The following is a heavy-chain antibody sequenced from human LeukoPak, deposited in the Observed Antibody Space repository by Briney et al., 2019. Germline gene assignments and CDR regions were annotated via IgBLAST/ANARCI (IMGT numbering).Heavy chain of an antibody. D-gene: IGHD4-11*01. V-gene: IGHV5-51*01. CDR2: IYPGDFDT. CDR1: GYSFTTYW. J-gene: IGHJ4*02. Sequence: GESLKISCKGSGYSFTTYWIGWVRQMPGKGLEWMGIIYPGDFDTRYSPPFQGHVTISVDKSISTAYLQWSSLKASDTAMYYRARAPTTVSNPYYFDYWGQGTLVTVSS. CDR3: ARAPTTVSNPYYFDY.